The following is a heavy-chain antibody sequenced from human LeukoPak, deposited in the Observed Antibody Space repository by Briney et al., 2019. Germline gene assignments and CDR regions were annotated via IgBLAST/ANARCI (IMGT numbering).Heavy chain of an antibody. J-gene: IGHJ6*02. V-gene: IGHV4-61*02. Sequence: PSETLSLTCTVSGGSISSGSYYWSWIRQPAGKGLEWIGRVYTSGSTNYNPSLKSRVTISVDTSKNQFSLKLSSVTAADTAVYYWARSPSITGPRFYNYYGMDVWGQGTTATVSS. CDR1: GGSISSGSYY. D-gene: IGHD1-20*01. CDR2: VYTSGST. CDR3: ARSPSITGPRFYNYYGMDV.